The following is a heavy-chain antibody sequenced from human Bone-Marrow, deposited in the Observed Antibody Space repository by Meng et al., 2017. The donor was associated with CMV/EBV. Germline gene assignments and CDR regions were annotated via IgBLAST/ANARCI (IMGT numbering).Heavy chain of an antibody. CDR2: INPNSGGT. J-gene: IGHJ4*02. CDR3: ARDILAGWLLGY. D-gene: IGHD3-9*01. CDR1: GYTFTGYY. V-gene: IGHV1-2*02. Sequence: ASVKVSCKACGYTFTGYYMHWVRQAPGQGLEWMGWINPNSGGTNYAQKFQGRVTMTRDTSISTAYMELSRLRSDDTAVYYRARDILAGWLLGYWGQGTLVTVSS.